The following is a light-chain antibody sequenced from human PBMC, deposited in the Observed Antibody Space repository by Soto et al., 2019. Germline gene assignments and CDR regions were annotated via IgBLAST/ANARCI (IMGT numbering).Light chain of an antibody. CDR3: QQYSSYSQFT. J-gene: IGKJ3*01. V-gene: IGKV1-5*03. CDR2: KAS. CDR1: QSIKNW. Sequence: DIQMTQSPSTLSASVGDRVTITCRASQSIKNWLAWYQQKPGEAPKLLIYKASTLESGVPSRFSGSGSGTEFALTISCLQPDDAASYYCQQYSSYSQFTFGPGTKWISN.